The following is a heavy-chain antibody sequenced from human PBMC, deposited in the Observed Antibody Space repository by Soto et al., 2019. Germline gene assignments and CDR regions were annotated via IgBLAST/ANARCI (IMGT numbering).Heavy chain of an antibody. CDR2: ISGSGGTI. Sequence: EVQLVESGGGLVQPGGPLRLSCAASGFTFSSCAMNWVRQAPGKGLEWLSYISGSGGTIYYAESVKGRFTISRDNAKNSLYLQMNSLRAEDTAVYYCAGDFWSGLPSSFDIWGQGTMVTVSS. D-gene: IGHD3-3*01. CDR1: GFTFSSCA. V-gene: IGHV3-48*01. CDR3: AGDFWSGLPSSFDI. J-gene: IGHJ3*02.